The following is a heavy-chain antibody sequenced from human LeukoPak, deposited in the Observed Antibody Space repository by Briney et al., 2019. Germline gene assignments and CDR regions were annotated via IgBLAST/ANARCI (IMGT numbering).Heavy chain of an antibody. CDR2: ILSDGSKE. V-gene: IGHV3-33*01. D-gene: IGHD2-2*01. Sequence: GGSLRLSCAASGFTFSSYGMHWVRQAPGKGLEWVAVILSDGSKEFYTDSVKGRFTISRDNSKNTLYLQMTSLRVEDTAVYYCATRPPIVPAPYYSDYWGQGALVTVSS. J-gene: IGHJ4*02. CDR3: ATRPPIVPAPYYSDY. CDR1: GFTFSSYG.